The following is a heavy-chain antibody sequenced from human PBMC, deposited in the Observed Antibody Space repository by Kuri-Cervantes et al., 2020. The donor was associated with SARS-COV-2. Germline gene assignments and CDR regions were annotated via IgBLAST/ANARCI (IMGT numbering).Heavy chain of an antibody. V-gene: IGHV3-15*07. D-gene: IGHD3-10*01. Sequence: GESLKISCAASGFTFSNAWMNWVRQAPGKGLEWVGRIKSKTDGGTTDYAAPVKGRFTISRDDSKNTLYLQMNSLRAEDTAVYYCAKNMVRGVTTDVWGQGTTVTVSS. J-gene: IGHJ6*02. CDR1: GFTFSNAW. CDR3: AKNMVRGVTTDV. CDR2: IKSKTDGGTT.